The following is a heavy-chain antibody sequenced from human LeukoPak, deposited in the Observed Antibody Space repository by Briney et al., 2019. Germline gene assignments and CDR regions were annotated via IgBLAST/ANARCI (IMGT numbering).Heavy chain of an antibody. V-gene: IGHV5-51*01. D-gene: IGHD6-19*01. Sequence: GESLQISCKGSGYSFTSYWIVWVRQMPGKGLEWMGIIYPGDSDTRYSPSFQGQVTISADKSTSTAYLQWSSLRASDTAMYYCARRIAVTGFDYWGQGTLVTVSS. CDR1: GYSFTSYW. CDR2: IYPGDSDT. J-gene: IGHJ4*02. CDR3: ARRIAVTGFDY.